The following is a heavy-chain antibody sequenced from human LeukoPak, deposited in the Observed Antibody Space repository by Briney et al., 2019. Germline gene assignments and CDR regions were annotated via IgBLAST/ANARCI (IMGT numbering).Heavy chain of an antibody. V-gene: IGHV4-34*01. CDR3: ARYVPVKTGTTRASFDY. D-gene: IGHD1-1*01. CDR2: INQSGST. CDR1: GGSFSGYY. J-gene: IGHJ4*02. Sequence: PSETLSLTCAVYGGSFSGYYWSWIRQPPGKGLEWIGEINQSGSTNCAPSLKSRVSMSMDTSKSQFSLNLRSVTAADTAVYYCARYVPVKTGTTRASFDYWGQGALVTVSS.